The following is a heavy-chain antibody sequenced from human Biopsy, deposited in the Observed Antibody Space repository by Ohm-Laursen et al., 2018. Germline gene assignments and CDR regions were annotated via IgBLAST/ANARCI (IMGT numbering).Heavy chain of an antibody. CDR2: IYSSGFS. Sequence: SDTLSLTCTVSGASISGFYWSWIRQPAGKGPEWIGRIYSSGFSNHNLSLKSRVTMSVDTSKNQFSLKLRSVTAADTAVYYCARGTGKYYVYGAFDIWGQGTMVTVSS. CDR3: ARGTGKYYVYGAFDI. V-gene: IGHV4-4*07. CDR1: GASISGFY. D-gene: IGHD3/OR15-3a*01. J-gene: IGHJ3*02.